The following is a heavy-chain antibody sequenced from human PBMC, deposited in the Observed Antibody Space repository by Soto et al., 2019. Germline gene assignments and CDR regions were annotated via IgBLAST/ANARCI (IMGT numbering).Heavy chain of an antibody. J-gene: IGHJ4*02. Sequence: EVQLVESGGGLVQPGGSLRLSCAASGLTFSSYRMHWVRQAPGKGLVWLSRINSDGSSISYADSVKGRFTISRDNAKNTLYLQMNSLRVEDTAVYYCARAKSGSAYTSFDYWGQGTLVTVSS. CDR1: GLTFSSYR. D-gene: IGHD6-25*01. CDR3: ARAKSGSAYTSFDY. V-gene: IGHV3-74*01. CDR2: INSDGSSI.